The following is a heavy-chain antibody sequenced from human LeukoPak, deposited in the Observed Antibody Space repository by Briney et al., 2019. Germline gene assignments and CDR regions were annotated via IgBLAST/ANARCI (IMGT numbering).Heavy chain of an antibody. V-gene: IGHV1-18*01. J-gene: IGHJ5*02. CDR3: AREPSEIAAAGTSSLGWFDP. D-gene: IGHD6-13*01. CDR2: ISAYNGNT. CDR1: GYTFTSYG. Sequence: ASVKVSCKASGYTFTSYGISWVRQAPGQGLEWMGWISAYNGNTNYAQKLQGRVTMTTDTSTSTAYMELRSLRSDDTAVYYCAREPSEIAAAGTSSLGWFDPWGQGTLVTVSS.